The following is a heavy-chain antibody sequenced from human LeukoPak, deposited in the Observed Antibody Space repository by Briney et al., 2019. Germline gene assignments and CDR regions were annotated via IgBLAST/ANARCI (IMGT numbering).Heavy chain of an antibody. V-gene: IGHV1-2*02. D-gene: IGHD5-18*01. J-gene: IGHJ5*02. Sequence: ASVKVSCKASGYTFTDYYMHWVRQAPGQGLEWMGWISPNSGGTNYAQKFQGRVTMTRDTSISTAYMELSRLRSDDTAVYYCAKGYSYVAPYGGPNRDLWFDPWGQGTLVTVSS. CDR3: AKGYSYVAPYGGPNRDLWFDP. CDR2: ISPNSGGT. CDR1: GYTFTDYY.